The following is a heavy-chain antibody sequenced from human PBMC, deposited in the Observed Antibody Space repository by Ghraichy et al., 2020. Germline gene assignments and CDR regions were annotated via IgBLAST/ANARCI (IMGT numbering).Heavy chain of an antibody. CDR1: GVSISSGGYY. CDR3: ARDVSYDGSAWTYFDY. J-gene: IGHJ4*02. D-gene: IGHD3-22*01. Sequence: SETLSLTCTVSGVSISSGGYYWSWIRQHPGKGLEWIGYIYYSGSTYYNPSLKSRVTISVDTSKNQFSLKLSSVTAADTAVYYCARDVSYDGSAWTYFDYWGQGTLVTVSS. CDR2: IYYSGST. V-gene: IGHV4-31*03.